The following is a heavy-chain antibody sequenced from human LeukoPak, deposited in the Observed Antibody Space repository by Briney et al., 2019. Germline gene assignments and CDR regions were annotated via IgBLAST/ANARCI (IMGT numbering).Heavy chain of an antibody. V-gene: IGHV3-11*01. CDR2: ITRSGG. D-gene: IGHD3-16*01. CDR1: GFTFSDYY. CDR3: AREGDTTSKVDY. Sequence: GGSLRLSCAASGFTFSDYYMSWIRQAPGKGLEWISYITRSGGFYADSVKGRFTISRDNAKNSLYLQMNSLRVEDTAVYYCAREGDTTSKVDYLGQGTLVTVSS. J-gene: IGHJ4*02.